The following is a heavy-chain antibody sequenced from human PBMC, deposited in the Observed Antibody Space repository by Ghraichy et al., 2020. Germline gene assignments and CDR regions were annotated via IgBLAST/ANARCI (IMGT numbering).Heavy chain of an antibody. CDR1: GGSISSGGYY. V-gene: IGHV4-31*03. J-gene: IGHJ6*02. CDR3: AREWSRGDYDYYYGMDV. Sequence: SETLSLTCTVSGGSISSGGYYWSWIRQHPRKGLEWIGYIYYSGSTYYNPSLKSRVTISVDTSKNQFSLKLSSVTAADTAVYYCAREWSRGDYDYYYGMDVWGQGTTVTVSS. D-gene: IGHD4-17*01. CDR2: IYYSGST.